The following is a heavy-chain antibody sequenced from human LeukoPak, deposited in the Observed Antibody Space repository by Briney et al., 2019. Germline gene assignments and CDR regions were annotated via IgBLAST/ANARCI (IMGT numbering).Heavy chain of an antibody. CDR3: ARTTRNYYGSGSAIDY. Sequence: SETLSLTCAVSGDSISSSNWWSWIRQPPGKGLEWIGSIYYSGSTYYNPSLKSRVTISVDTSKNQFSLKLSSVTAADTAVYYCARTTRNYYGSGSAIDYWGQGTLVTVSS. J-gene: IGHJ4*02. D-gene: IGHD3-10*01. CDR1: GDSISSSNW. V-gene: IGHV4-39*01. CDR2: IYYSGST.